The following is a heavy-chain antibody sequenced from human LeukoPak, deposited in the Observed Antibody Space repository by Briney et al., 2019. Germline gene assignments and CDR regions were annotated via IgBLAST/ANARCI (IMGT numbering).Heavy chain of an antibody. D-gene: IGHD1-20*01. J-gene: IGHJ4*02. V-gene: IGHV3-23*01. CDR3: AKDRKSSRYSWNGDFDY. Sequence: GGSLRLSCAASGFTFSSYAMSWVRQAPGKGLEWVSAISGSNGYTYYADSVKGWFTISRDNSKNTLYLQMNSLRAEDTAVYYCAKDRKSSRYSWNGDFDYWGQGTLVTVSS. CDR2: ISGSNGYT. CDR1: GFTFSSYA.